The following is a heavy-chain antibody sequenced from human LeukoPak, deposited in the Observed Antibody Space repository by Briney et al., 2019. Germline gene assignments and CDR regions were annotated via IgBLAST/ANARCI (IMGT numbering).Heavy chain of an antibody. CDR2: INHSGST. J-gene: IGHJ4*02. V-gene: IGHV4-34*01. CDR1: GGSFSGYY. CDR3: ARSNMVRGVRALDY. Sequence: SETLSLTCAVYGGSFSGYYWSWIRQPPGKGLEWLGEINHSGSTSYNPSLKSRVTISVDTSKNQFSLKLSSVTAADTAVYYCARSNMVRGVRALDYWGQGTLVTVSS. D-gene: IGHD3-10*01.